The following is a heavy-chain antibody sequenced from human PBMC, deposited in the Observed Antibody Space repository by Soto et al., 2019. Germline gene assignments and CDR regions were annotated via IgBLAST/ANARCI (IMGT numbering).Heavy chain of an antibody. CDR3: ARLHCASPNCVPLDP. D-gene: IGHD2-2*01. V-gene: IGHV4-39*01. CDR1: GGSISEYTSY. CDR2: IYYSGSS. J-gene: IGHJ5*02. Sequence: SEILSLTCSLSGGSISEYTSYYGWIRPPPGKGLEWIGSIYYSGSSSYNSSLKSRVTMSVDTSKKQLSLSLTSVTAADTAVYYCARLHCASPNCVPLDPWGQGTLVTVSA.